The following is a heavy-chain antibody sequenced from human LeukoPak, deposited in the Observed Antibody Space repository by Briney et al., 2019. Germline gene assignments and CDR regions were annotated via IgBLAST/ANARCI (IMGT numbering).Heavy chain of an antibody. V-gene: IGHV3-74*01. Sequence: GGSLRLSCAASGXTFSNYWMLWVRQPPGKGLVWVSRISSDGSSTSYADSVKGRFTISRDNAKNMVYLQMNSLRAEDTAVYYCARVGGSYSVDYWGQGTLVTVSS. D-gene: IGHD1-26*01. J-gene: IGHJ4*02. CDR1: GXTFSNYW. CDR3: ARVGGSYSVDY. CDR2: ISSDGSST.